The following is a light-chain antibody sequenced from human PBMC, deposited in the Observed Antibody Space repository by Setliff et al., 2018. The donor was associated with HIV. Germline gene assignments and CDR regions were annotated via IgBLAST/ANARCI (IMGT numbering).Light chain of an antibody. CDR1: SGSVSTYDY. V-gene: IGLV8-61*01. CDR3: ILHVGGGIWM. J-gene: IGLJ3*02. CDR2: NTN. Sequence: QTVVTQEPSFSVSPGGTVTLTCGFSSGSVSTYDYPSWFQQTPGQAPRTLIYNTNIRSFGVPDRFSGSILGNKAALTITGAQADDECDYYCILHVGGGIWMFGGGT.